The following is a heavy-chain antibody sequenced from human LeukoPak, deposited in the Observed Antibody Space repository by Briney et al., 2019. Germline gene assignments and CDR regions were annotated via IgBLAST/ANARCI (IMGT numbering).Heavy chain of an antibody. CDR2: ISSSGSTI. Sequence: AGGSLRLSCAASGFTFSDYYMSWIRQAPGKGLEWVSYISSSGSTIYYADSVKGRFTIPRDNAKNSLYLQMNSLRGEDTAVYYCARQYYDFWSGYYTFDYWGQGTLVTVSS. V-gene: IGHV3-11*04. CDR1: GFTFSDYY. CDR3: ARQYYDFWSGYYTFDY. D-gene: IGHD3-3*01. J-gene: IGHJ4*02.